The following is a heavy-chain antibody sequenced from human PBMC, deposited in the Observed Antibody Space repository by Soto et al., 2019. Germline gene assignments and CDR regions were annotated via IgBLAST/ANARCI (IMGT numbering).Heavy chain of an antibody. CDR2: ISGSGGST. CDR3: AKASSRYDFWSGYLNDY. CDR1: GCTFSNHA. V-gene: IGHV3-23*01. Sequence: GGSLRLSCAASGCTFSNHAMSWIRQAPGKGLEWVSAISGSGGSTYYADSVKGRFTISRDNSKNTLYLQMNSLRAEDTAVYYCAKASSRYDFWSGYLNDYWGQGTLVTVSS. D-gene: IGHD3-3*01. J-gene: IGHJ4*02.